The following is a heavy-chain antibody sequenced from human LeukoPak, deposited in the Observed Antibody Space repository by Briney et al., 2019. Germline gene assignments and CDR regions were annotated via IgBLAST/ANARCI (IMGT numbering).Heavy chain of an antibody. CDR2: TWRG. Sequence: KPSETLSLTCTASGGSLPDGDYYWGWVRQSPGTGLHWLATTWRGASLNSRVTISLDTSQNQFSLRLASVTASDTAVYYCVRIFGYYQESMDVWGPGITVTVSS. CDR1: GGSLPDGDYY. V-gene: IGHV4-61*08. CDR3: VRIFGYYQESMDV. J-gene: IGHJ6*02. D-gene: IGHD3-3*01.